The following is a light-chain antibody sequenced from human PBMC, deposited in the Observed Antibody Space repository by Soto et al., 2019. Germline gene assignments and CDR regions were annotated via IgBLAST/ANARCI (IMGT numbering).Light chain of an antibody. CDR3: QQRRNSIT. V-gene: IGKV3-11*01. Sequence: EIVLTQSPATLSLSPGERATLSCRASQSVSSYLAWYQQKPGQAPRLLIYDASNRATGIPARFSGSGSGTDFTLTISSLEPEDFVVYYCQQRRNSITFGQGTRLEIK. CDR2: DAS. CDR1: QSVSSY. J-gene: IGKJ5*01.